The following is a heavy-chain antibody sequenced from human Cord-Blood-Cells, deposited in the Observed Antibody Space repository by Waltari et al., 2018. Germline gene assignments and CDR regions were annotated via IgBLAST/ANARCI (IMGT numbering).Heavy chain of an antibody. CDR1: GGSISSSSYY. J-gene: IGHJ4*02. CDR3: ARHRPNWGYYFDY. D-gene: IGHD7-27*01. CDR2: IYYSGST. V-gene: IGHV4-39*01. Sequence: QLQLQESGPGLVKPSETLSLTCTVSGGSISSSSYYWGWIRQPPGKGLEWIGGIYYSGSTYYNPSLKSRVTISVDTSKNQFSLKLSSVTAADTAVYYCARHRPNWGYYFDYWGQGTLVTVSS.